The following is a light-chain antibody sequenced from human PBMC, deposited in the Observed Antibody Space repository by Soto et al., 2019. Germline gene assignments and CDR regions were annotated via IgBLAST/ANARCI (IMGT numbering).Light chain of an antibody. CDR1: ALPKQY. Sequence: SYELTQPTSVSVSPGQTARITCSGDALPKQYAYWYQQKPGQAPVLVIYKDSERPSGIPERFSGSSSGTTVTLTISGVQAEDEADYYCQSADSSGTGVFGGGTKLTVL. J-gene: IGLJ2*01. CDR3: QSADSSGTGV. V-gene: IGLV3-25*03. CDR2: KDS.